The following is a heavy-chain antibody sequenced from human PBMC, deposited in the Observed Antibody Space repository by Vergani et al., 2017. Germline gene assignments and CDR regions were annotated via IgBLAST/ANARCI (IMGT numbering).Heavy chain of an antibody. J-gene: IGHJ6*03. D-gene: IGHD6-13*01. V-gene: IGHV4-39*01. Sequence: QLQLQESDPGLVKPSETLSLTCTVSGGSIRSTFYYWGWIRQPPGKGLEWIGTIYYSGSTYYNPSLKSRVTISVDTSKNQFSLKLNSVKAADTDGYYGERNKEQLVPGNYYYYYYMDVWGKGTTVTVSS. CDR3: ERNKEQLVPGNYYYYYYMDV. CDR2: IYYSGST. CDR1: GGSIRSTFYY.